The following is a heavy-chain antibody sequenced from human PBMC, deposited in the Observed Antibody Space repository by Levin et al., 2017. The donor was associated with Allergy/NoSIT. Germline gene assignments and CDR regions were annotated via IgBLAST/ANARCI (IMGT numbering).Heavy chain of an antibody. CDR3: ARQNVLWSGDLLRGGHGMDV. J-gene: IGHJ6*02. D-gene: IGHD3-10*01. CDR1: GYSFTSYW. Sequence: GESLKISCEVSGYSFTSYWIAWVRQMPGKGLEWMGIIYPGDSDTRYSPSFQGQVTISADKSITTAYLQWRSLKASDTAIYYCARQNVLWSGDLLRGGHGMDVWGQGTTVTVSS. V-gene: IGHV5-51*01. CDR2: IYPGDSDT.